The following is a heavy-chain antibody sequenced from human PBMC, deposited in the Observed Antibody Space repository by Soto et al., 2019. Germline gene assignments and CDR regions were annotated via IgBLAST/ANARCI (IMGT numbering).Heavy chain of an antibody. V-gene: IGHV1-18*01. CDR3: ARKGYIGNFGLDV. CDR2: ISISKGNT. CDR1: GYTFLNYD. J-gene: IGHJ6*02. Sequence: QVQLVQSGAEVKRPGASVKVSCKASGYTFLNYDVAWVRRAPGQGLEWMGWISISKGNTYYQQSLQGRVTMTTDTATTTAYMEVGSLRGDDTAVYYCARKGYIGNFGLDVWGQGTTVTVSS. D-gene: IGHD5-12*01.